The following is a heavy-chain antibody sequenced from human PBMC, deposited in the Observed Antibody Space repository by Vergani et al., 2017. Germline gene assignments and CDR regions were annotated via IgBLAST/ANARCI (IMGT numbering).Heavy chain of an antibody. J-gene: IGHJ5*02. CDR1: GGSISSSNW. CDR3: ARALAYCGGDCYSYWFDP. Sequence: QLQLQESGPGLVKPSETLSLTCAVSGGSISSSNWWSWVRQPPGKGLEWIGEIYHSGSTNYNPSLKSRVTISVDKSKNQFSLKLGSVTAADTAVYYCARALAYCGGDCYSYWFDPGAREPWSPSPQ. D-gene: IGHD2-21*02. CDR2: IYHSGST. V-gene: IGHV4-4*02.